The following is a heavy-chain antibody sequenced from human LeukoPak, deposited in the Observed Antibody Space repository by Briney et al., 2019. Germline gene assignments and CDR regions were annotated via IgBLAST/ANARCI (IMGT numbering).Heavy chain of an antibody. J-gene: IGHJ6*03. CDR1: GYTFTGYY. D-gene: IGHD6-25*01. Sequence: ASVKVSCRASGYTFTGYYMHWVRQAPGQGLEWMGWINPNSGGTNYAQKFQGRVTMTRDTSISTAYMELSRLRSDDTAVYYCARGAAGYYYYMDVWGKGTTVTVSS. V-gene: IGHV1-2*02. CDR2: INPNSGGT. CDR3: ARGAAGYYYYMDV.